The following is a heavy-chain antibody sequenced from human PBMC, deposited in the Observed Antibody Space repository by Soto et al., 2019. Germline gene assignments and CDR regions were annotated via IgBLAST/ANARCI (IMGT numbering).Heavy chain of an antibody. CDR2: IRPDGSEK. V-gene: IGHV3-7*01. J-gene: IGHJ4*02. Sequence: GGSLRLSCAASGFMINTYWMAWIRQAPGKGLEWVANIRPDGSEKNYVDSVKGRFTISRDNAHNSVSLQMDSLRAEDTGVYYCARDTVRGDDFNFDYWGQGTQVTVSS. D-gene: IGHD3-16*01. CDR3: ARDTVRGDDFNFDY. CDR1: GFMINTYW.